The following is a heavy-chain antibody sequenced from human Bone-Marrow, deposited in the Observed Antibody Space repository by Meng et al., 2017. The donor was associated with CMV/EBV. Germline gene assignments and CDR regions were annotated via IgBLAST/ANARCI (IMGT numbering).Heavy chain of an antibody. Sequence: SETLSLTCTISGGSISSSSYYWGWIRQPPGKGLEWIGSIYYSGSTYYNPSLKSRVTISVDTSKNQFSLKLSSVTAADTAVYYCAREGSTSCSDYWGQGTLVTVSS. CDR1: GGSISSSSYY. V-gene: IGHV4-39*07. CDR2: IYYSGST. J-gene: IGHJ4*02. D-gene: IGHD2-2*01. CDR3: AREGSTSCSDY.